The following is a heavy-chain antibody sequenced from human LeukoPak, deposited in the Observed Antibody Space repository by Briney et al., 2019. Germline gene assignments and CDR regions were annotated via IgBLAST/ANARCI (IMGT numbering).Heavy chain of an antibody. CDR2: IYHTGTT. CDR3: ARQNPAAEGQGLDH. J-gene: IGHJ4*02. CDR1: GRSISSYY. V-gene: IGHV4-59*08. Sequence: SETLSLTCTVSGRSISSYYGGWIRQPPGKGLDWIGYIYHTGTTNYNPSLKSRVTISVDTSKNQFSLKLSSVTAAGTAVYYCARQNPAAEGQGLDHWGQGALVTVSS. D-gene: IGHD6-13*01.